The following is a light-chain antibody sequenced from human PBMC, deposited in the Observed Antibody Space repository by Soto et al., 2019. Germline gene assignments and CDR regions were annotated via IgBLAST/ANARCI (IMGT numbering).Light chain of an antibody. V-gene: IGKV3-11*01. J-gene: IGKJ2*01. CDR3: RQRKTWPYT. CDR2: DTS. Sequence: EIVLTQSPASLSLSPGERATLSCRASHSVSDHVAWYQQKPCQAPRLLIYDTSNRATGIPVRSSGSGSGADFTLTISRLEPEEFADDYCRQRKTWPYTFGQGTKLEIK. CDR1: HSVSDH.